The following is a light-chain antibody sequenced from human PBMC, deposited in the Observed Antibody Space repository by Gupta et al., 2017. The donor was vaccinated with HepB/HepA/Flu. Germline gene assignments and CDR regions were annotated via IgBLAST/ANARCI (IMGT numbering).Light chain of an antibody. CDR2: TAS. CDR3: QQVDITPMT. J-gene: IGKJ1*01. Sequence: DIQMTQSPSSLSASVGDRVTITCRASQNIHTYLNWYQHKPVKAPKLLIYTASTLQGGVPSRFSGSGSGTDYTLTISMLQPEDFATYYCQQVDITPMTFGQGTKVEIK. CDR1: QNIHTY. V-gene: IGKV1-39*01.